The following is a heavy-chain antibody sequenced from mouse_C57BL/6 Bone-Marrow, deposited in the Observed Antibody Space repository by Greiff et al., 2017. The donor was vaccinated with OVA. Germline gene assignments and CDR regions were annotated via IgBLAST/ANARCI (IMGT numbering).Heavy chain of an antibody. V-gene: IGHV1-69*01. D-gene: IGHD1-1*02. J-gene: IGHJ3*01. CDR1: GYTFTSYW. CDR3: ARRCGGSAWFAY. Sequence: QVQLQQPGAELVMPGASVKLSCTASGYTFTSYWMHWVKQRPGQGLEWIGEIDPSDSSTNSNHKFKGKSTLTVDKSSSTAYMQLSRLTDEDAADYYSARRCGGSAWFAYWGQGTLVTVSA. CDR2: IDPSDSST.